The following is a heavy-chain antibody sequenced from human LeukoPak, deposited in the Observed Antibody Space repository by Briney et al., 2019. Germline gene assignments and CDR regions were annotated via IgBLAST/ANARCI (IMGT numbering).Heavy chain of an antibody. D-gene: IGHD2-15*01. CDR2: ISGSDDGT. CDR3: AKSPVSSCRGSFCYPFDY. V-gene: IGHV3-23*01. Sequence: GGSLRLSCTASGFTFSSYAMSWVRQIPGKGLEWVSAISGSDDGTYYADSVKGRFTISRDNSRNTLYLQMNTLRAEDTAVYFCAKSPVSSCRGSFCYPFDYWGQGNLVTVSS. J-gene: IGHJ4*02. CDR1: GFTFSSYA.